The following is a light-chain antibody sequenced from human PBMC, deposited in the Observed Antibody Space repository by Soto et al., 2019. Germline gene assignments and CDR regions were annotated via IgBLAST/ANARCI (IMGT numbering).Light chain of an antibody. CDR3: QQYESSSPT. CDR1: QNISAW. Sequence: DIKMTQSPSTLSASVGDGVTITCRASQNISAWLAWYQQRPGKAPKFLIYDASTLETGVPSRFSGSGSGTEFTLTIRSLQPDDFATYYCQQYESSSPTFGGGTKLEIK. CDR2: DAS. J-gene: IGKJ2*01. V-gene: IGKV1-5*01.